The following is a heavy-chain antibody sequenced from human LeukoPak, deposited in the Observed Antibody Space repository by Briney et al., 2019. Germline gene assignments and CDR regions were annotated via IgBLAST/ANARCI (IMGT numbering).Heavy chain of an antibody. CDR3: ARDQGSSWPNDAFDI. CDR2: ISYSGST. D-gene: IGHD6-13*01. Sequence: SQTLSLTCTVSGGSISSGGYYWSWIRQLPGKGLEWIGYISYSGSTNYNPSLKSRVTISVDTSKNQFSLKLSSVTAADTAVYYCARDQGSSWPNDAFDIWGQGTKVTVSS. V-gene: IGHV4-61*08. J-gene: IGHJ3*02. CDR1: GGSISSGGYY.